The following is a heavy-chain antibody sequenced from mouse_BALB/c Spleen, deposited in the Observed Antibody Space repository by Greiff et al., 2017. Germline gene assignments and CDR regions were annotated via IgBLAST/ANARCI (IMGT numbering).Heavy chain of an antibody. Sequence: EVKLVESGGGLVQPGGSRKLSCAASGFTFSSFGMHWVRQAPEKGLEWVAYISSGSSTIYYADTVKGRFTISRDNPKNTLFLQMTSLRSEDTAMYYRARLGPTSRRAYRGQGTSVTVPS. J-gene: IGHJ4*01. CDR3: ARLGPTSRRAY. D-gene: IGHD1-1*01. CDR2: ISSGSSTI. V-gene: IGHV5-17*02. CDR1: GFTFSSFG.